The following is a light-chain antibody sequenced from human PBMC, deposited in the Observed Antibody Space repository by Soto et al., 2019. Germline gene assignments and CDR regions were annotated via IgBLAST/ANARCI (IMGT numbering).Light chain of an antibody. V-gene: IGLV2-14*03. Sequence: QSVLTQPASVSGSPGQSITISCTGTSSDIGAYNYVSWYRQHPGKAPQLLIYDVNNRPSGVSHRFSGSKSGNTASLTISGLQSEDEADYFCCSSAPESTYVFGTGTNVTVL. CDR3: CSSAPESTYV. J-gene: IGLJ1*01. CDR1: SSDIGAYNY. CDR2: DVN.